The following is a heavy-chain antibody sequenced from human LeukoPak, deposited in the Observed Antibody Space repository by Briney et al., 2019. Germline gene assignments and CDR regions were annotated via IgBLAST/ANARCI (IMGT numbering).Heavy chain of an antibody. Sequence: ASVKVSCKASGYTFTGYYMHWVRQAPGQGLEWMGWINPNSGGTNYAQKFQGWVTMTSDTSISTAYMELSRLRSDDTAVYYCARAKSSYYCSSTSCYYYYYGMDVWGKGTTVTVSS. CDR3: ARAKSSYYCSSTSCYYYYYGMDV. J-gene: IGHJ6*04. V-gene: IGHV1-2*04. CDR1: GYTFTGYY. CDR2: INPNSGGT. D-gene: IGHD2-2*01.